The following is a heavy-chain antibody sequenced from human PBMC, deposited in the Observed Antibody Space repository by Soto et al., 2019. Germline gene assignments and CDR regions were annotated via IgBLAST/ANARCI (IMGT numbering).Heavy chain of an antibody. Sequence: QLLESGGGLVQPGGSLRLSCAASGFTFSKFALSWVRHAPGTGLEWVSGISGRDGSTYYADSVKGRFTISRDNSWNTLYLDMVSLIAEDSAVYYCAKEESDFRIGYPSFDSWGQGTLVTVSA. CDR3: AKEESDFRIGYPSFDS. D-gene: IGHD3-3*01. V-gene: IGHV3-23*01. CDR2: ISGRDGST. J-gene: IGHJ4*02. CDR1: GFTFSKFA.